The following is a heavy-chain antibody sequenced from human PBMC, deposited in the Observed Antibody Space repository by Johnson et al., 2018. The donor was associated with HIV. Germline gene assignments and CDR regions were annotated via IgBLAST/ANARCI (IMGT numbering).Heavy chain of an antibody. D-gene: IGHD3-16*01. CDR1: GFTVSNNY. J-gene: IGHJ3*02. V-gene: IGHV3-30*03. Sequence: QVQLVESGGGLVQRGGSLRLSCAASGFTVSNNYMSWVRQAPGTGLEWVAVISYDGSNKYYANSVKGRFTISRDNSKNTMYLQMNSLRAEDTAVYYCAREGDYVWGPGKVSDIWGQGTMVTVSS. CDR2: ISYDGSNK. CDR3: AREGDYVWGPGKVSDI.